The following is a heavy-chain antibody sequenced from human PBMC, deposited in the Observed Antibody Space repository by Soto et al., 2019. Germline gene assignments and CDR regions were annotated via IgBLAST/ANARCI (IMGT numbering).Heavy chain of an antibody. CDR2: INSDGSST. V-gene: IGHV3-74*01. D-gene: IGHD3-10*01. Sequence: PGGSLRLSCAASGFTFSSYWMHWVRQAPGKGLVWVSRINSDGSSTSYADSVKGRFTISRDNAKNTLYLQMNSLRAEDTAVYYCAKDSSMVRGIITFNWFDPWGQGTLVTVSS. CDR1: GFTFSSYW. J-gene: IGHJ5*02. CDR3: AKDSSMVRGIITFNWFDP.